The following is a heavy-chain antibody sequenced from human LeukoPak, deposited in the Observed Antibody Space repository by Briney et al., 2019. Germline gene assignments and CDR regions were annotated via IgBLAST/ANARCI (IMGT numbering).Heavy chain of an antibody. CDR3: SRGGYGDYNNWFDP. CDR1: GFTLSSYW. Sequence: QPGGSLRLSCAASGFTLSSYWMSWVRQAPGKGLEWVADIWYNGSNKYYAESVKGRFTISRDNSRNTLYLQMNSLRAEDTAVYYCSRGGYGDYNNWFDPWGQGTLVIVSS. CDR2: IWYNGSNK. D-gene: IGHD4-17*01. J-gene: IGHJ5*02. V-gene: IGHV3-33*08.